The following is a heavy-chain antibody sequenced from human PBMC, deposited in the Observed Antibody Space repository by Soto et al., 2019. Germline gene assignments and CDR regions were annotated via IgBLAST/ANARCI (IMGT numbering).Heavy chain of an antibody. CDR2: IYHSGST. D-gene: IGHD3-3*01. J-gene: IGHJ6*02. CDR1: GGSIIGGGCR. Sequence: MLCVRCGVVGGSIIGGGCRWSWIRQTPGKGLEWIGYIYHSGSTYYNPSLKSRVTMSVDTSKNQFSLKLSSVTAADTVVYYCARDTKRDFWSGYPWARYYGMDVWGQGTTVTVSS. V-gene: IGHV4-30-2*01. CDR3: ARDTKRDFWSGYPWARYYGMDV.